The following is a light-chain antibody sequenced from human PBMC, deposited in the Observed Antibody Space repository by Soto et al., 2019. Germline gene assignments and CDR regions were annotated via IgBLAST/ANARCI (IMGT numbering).Light chain of an antibody. CDR1: SSDVGGYNY. CDR3: TSYAGSNNLGV. J-gene: IGLJ3*02. V-gene: IGLV2-8*01. CDR2: EVN. Sequence: QYALTQPPSASGSPGQSVTISCTGTSSDVGGYNYVSWYQQYPGKAPKLMIYEVNKRPSGVPDRFSGSKSGNTASLTVSGLQAEDEADYYCTSYAGSNNLGVFGGGTQLTVL.